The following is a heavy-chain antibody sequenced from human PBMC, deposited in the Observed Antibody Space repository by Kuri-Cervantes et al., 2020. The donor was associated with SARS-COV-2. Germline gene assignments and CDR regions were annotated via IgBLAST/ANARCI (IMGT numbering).Heavy chain of an antibody. CDR2: ISGSGGST. Sequence: GESLKISCAASGFTLSSYAMSWVRQAPGKGLEWVSAISGSGGSTYYADSVKGRFTISRDNSKNTLYLQMNSLRAEDTAVYYCARDVDSYYYYYGMDVWGQGTTVTVSS. D-gene: IGHD5-18*01. V-gene: IGHV3-23*01. CDR1: GFTLSSYA. J-gene: IGHJ6*02. CDR3: ARDVDSYYYYYGMDV.